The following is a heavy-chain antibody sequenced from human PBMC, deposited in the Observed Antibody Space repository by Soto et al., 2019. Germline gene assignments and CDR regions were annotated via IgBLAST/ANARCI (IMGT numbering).Heavy chain of an antibody. CDR3: AGHHTIFGGVRPYNWFDP. CDR1: GASLSDNY. CDR2: INHSGNT. Sequence: SATLSLTCAVYGASLSDNYCNWLRQPPGKGFEWIGEINHSGNTNYNPSLRSRVTISIDTSKNQLSLNLRSVSAADTAVYYCAGHHTIFGGVRPYNWFDPWGQGTLVTVSS. V-gene: IGHV4-34*01. J-gene: IGHJ5*02. D-gene: IGHD3-3*01.